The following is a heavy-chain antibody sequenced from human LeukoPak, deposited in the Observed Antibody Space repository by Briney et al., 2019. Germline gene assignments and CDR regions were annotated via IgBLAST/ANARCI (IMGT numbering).Heavy chain of an antibody. J-gene: IGHJ6*02. V-gene: IGHV3-23*01. D-gene: IGHD5-12*01. CDR3: AKTPYDLLDV. Sequence: GGSLRLSCAASGFSFSTSPMSWVRQPPGKGLEWVSAMNNGPGATFYRDSVRGRFTISRDDSKSTLYLQMNSLRAEDTGTYYCAKTPYDLLDVWGQGTTVTVSS. CDR1: GFSFSTSP. CDR2: MNNGPGAT.